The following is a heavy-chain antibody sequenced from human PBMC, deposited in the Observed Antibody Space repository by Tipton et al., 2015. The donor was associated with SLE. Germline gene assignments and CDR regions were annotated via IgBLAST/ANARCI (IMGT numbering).Heavy chain of an antibody. CDR3: ARGSDRSGYFGAFDI. V-gene: IGHV4-59*11. Sequence: TLSLTCTVSGGSLRTQYWSWIRQPPGKGLEWIGYIYYSGSTYYNPSLKSRVTISADTPNNQFSLKLNSVTAADTAVYYCARGSDRSGYFGAFDIWAQGTMVTVSS. D-gene: IGHD3-3*01. CDR1: GGSLRTQY. J-gene: IGHJ3*02. CDR2: IYYSGST.